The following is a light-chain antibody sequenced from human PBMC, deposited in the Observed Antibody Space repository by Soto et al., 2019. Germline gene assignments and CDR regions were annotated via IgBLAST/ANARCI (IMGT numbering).Light chain of an antibody. J-gene: IGKJ3*01. CDR1: QSVTNNF. CDR2: GAS. CDR3: QQYGTPLFT. Sequence: IVLTQSPGTLSLSPGERTTLSCGASQSVTNNFLAWYQQKPGQAPRLLIYGASSRATGVPDRFSGSGSGTEFTLTISRLEPGDFAVYYCQQYGTPLFTFGPGTKVEIK. V-gene: IGKV3-20*01.